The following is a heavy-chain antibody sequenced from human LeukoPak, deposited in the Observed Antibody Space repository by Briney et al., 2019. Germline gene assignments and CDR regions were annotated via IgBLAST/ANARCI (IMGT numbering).Heavy chain of an antibody. Sequence: ASVKVSCKASGYTFTSYDINWVRQATGQGLEWMGWMNPNSGNTGYAQKFQGRVTMTRDTSISTAYMELSSLRSEDTAVYYCARDQLSRGVWFDPWGQGTLVTVSS. CDR1: GYTFTSYD. D-gene: IGHD1-1*01. CDR3: ARDQLSRGVWFDP. V-gene: IGHV1-8*01. CDR2: MNPNSGNT. J-gene: IGHJ5*02.